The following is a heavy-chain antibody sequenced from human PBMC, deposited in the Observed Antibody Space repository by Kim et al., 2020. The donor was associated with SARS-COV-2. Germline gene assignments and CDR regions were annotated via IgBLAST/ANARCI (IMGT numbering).Heavy chain of an antibody. D-gene: IGHD6-19*01. CDR3: ARRYSSGWFYDY. J-gene: IGHJ4*02. V-gene: IGHV4-39*01. Sequence: YTTASRQGRITIAVDTSKNQFSLKLSSVTAADTAIYYCARRYSSGWFYDYWGQGTLVSVSS.